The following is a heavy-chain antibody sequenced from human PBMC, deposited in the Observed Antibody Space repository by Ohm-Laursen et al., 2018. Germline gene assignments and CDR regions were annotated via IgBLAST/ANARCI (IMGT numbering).Heavy chain of an antibody. J-gene: IGHJ3*02. CDR1: GFTFTTYA. CDR3: ARDGGSYQDDVFDI. Sequence: GSLRLSCAASGFTFTTYAMTWVRQAPGKGLEWASYISSSGSTIYYADSVKGRFTISRDNAKNSLYLQMNSLRAEDTAVYYCARDGGSYQDDVFDIWGQGTMVTVSS. CDR2: ISSSGSTI. D-gene: IGHD3-16*01. V-gene: IGHV3-48*01.